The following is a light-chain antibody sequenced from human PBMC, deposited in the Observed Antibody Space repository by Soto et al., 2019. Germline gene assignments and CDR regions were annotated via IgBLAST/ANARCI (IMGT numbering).Light chain of an antibody. J-gene: IGKJ5*01. CDR3: QQFNSYPIT. CDR1: QDITNY. Sequence: DIQMTQSPSSLSASVGDRVTITCRASQDITNYLNWYQQKPGKAPKLLIYDASTLETGVPSRFSGSGSGTEFTFTISSLQPEDIGTYYCQQFNSYPITFGHGTRLEIK. CDR2: DAS. V-gene: IGKV1-33*01.